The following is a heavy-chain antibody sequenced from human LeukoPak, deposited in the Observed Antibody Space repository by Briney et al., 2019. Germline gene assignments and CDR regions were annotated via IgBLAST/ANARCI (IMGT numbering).Heavy chain of an antibody. D-gene: IGHD6-13*01. V-gene: IGHV5-51*01. CDR3: ARQVLLGSIAAAPDY. Sequence: GESLKISCKGSGYTFTDHWIAWVRQMPGKGLEWMGIIYAGDSETRYSPSFQGQVTMAVDKSISNAYLQRSSLKASDTAMYYCARQVLLGSIAAAPDYWGQGTLVTVSS. CDR1: GYTFTDHW. CDR2: IYAGDSET. J-gene: IGHJ4*02.